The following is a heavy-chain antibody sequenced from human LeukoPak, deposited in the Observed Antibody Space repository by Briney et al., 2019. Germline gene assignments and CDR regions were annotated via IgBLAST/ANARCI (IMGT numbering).Heavy chain of an antibody. CDR3: ARDALIYYYDSSGYYEHNYYYYGMDV. J-gene: IGHJ6*02. V-gene: IGHV4-59*01. CDR1: GGSISSYY. Sequence: SETLSLTCTVSGGSISSYYWSWIRQPPGKGLEWIGYIYYSGSTNYNPSLKSRVTISVDTSKNQFSLKLSSVTAADTAVYYCARDALIYYYDSSGYYEHNYYYYGMDVWGQGTTVTVSS. CDR2: IYYSGST. D-gene: IGHD3-22*01.